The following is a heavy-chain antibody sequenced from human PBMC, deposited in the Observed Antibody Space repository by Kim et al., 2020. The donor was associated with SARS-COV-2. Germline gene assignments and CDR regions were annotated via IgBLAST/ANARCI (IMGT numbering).Heavy chain of an antibody. V-gene: IGHV3-11*06. CDR2: ISDSSGHK. J-gene: IGHJ1*01. Sequence: GASLRLSCVASGVSFSDFYMTWIRQAPGKGLEWVSYISDSSGHKNYADPVKGRFTISRDNAKNSLHLQMHNLRVDDTGVYYCVREGSGKGAEIGSWGQG. CDR1: GVSFSDFY. CDR3: VREGSGKGAEIGS. D-gene: IGHD2-15*01.